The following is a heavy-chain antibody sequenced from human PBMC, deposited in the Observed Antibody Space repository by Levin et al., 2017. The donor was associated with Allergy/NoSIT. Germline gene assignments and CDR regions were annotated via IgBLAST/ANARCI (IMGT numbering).Heavy chain of an antibody. CDR3: ATSHSGGWSRGYFDY. D-gene: IGHD6-19*01. CDR1: GFTFSNFG. V-gene: IGHV3-33*03. J-gene: IGHJ4*02. CDR2: IWSDGSDK. Sequence: QAGGSLRLSCAASGFTFSNFGMHWVRQAPGKGLEWVAVIWSDGSDKYYADSVKGRFTISRDNSKNTLYLQMDSLRAEDTAVYYCATSHSGGWSRGYFDYWGQGTLVTVSS.